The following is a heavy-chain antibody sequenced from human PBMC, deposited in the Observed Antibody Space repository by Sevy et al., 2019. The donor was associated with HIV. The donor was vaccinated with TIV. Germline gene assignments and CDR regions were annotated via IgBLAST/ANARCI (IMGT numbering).Heavy chain of an antibody. CDR2: MYYSGST. CDR3: AREHCTNGVCRSYYYGMDV. D-gene: IGHD2-8*01. V-gene: IGHV4-30-4*01. CDR1: GGSISSGDYY. J-gene: IGHJ6*02. Sequence: SETLSLTCTVSGGSISSGDYYWSWIRQPPGKGLEWIGYMYYSGSTYYNPSLKSRVTISVDTSKNQFSLKLSSVTAADTAVYYCAREHCTNGVCRSYYYGMDVWGQGTTVTVSS.